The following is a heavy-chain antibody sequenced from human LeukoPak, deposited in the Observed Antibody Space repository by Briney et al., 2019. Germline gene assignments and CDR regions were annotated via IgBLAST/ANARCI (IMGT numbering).Heavy chain of an antibody. Sequence: SETQSLTCTVSGGSISSYYWSWIRQPAGKGLEWIGRFYSGGSTDYNPSLKSRVTMSVDTSKNQFSLKLSSVTAADTAVYYCARVYSGYDLPGSLANYYFDYWGQGTLATVSS. V-gene: IGHV4-4*07. CDR2: FYSGGST. CDR1: GGSISSYY. CDR3: ARVYSGYDLPGSLANYYFDY. J-gene: IGHJ4*02. D-gene: IGHD5-12*01.